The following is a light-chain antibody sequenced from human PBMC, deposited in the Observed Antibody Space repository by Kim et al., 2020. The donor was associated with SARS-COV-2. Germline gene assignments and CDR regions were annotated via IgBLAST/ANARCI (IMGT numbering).Light chain of an antibody. Sequence: SPGQTARITCSGDALPRHHASWHQQKSGQAPCLVINKDSERPSGIPERFSGSSSGTTVTLTISGVQAEDDADYYCQSADSSGTYVFGSGTKVTVL. CDR3: QSADSSGTYV. J-gene: IGLJ1*01. CDR2: KDS. V-gene: IGLV3-25*03. CDR1: ALPRHH.